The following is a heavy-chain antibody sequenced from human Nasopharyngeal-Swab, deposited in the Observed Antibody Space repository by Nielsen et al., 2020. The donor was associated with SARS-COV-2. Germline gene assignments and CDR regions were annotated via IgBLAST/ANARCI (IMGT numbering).Heavy chain of an antibody. CDR3: ARHVSSSWYAAVAGIRAFDY. J-gene: IGHJ4*02. D-gene: IGHD6-13*01. Sequence: WRRQAPGKGLEGIGSIYYSGSTYYNPSLKSRVAISVDTSKNRFSLKLSSVTAADTAVYYCARHVSSSWYAAVAGIRAFDYWGQGTLVTVSS. V-gene: IGHV4-39*01. CDR2: IYYSGST.